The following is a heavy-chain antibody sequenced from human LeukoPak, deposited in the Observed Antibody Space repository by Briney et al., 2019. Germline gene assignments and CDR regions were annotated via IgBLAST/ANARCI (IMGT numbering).Heavy chain of an antibody. CDR1: GFSFSAYA. CDR2: IGPSGTST. D-gene: IGHD3-9*01. V-gene: IGHV3-64D*06. CDR3: TGSTTGYYSY. Sequence: GGSLRLSCSASGFSFSAYAMHWVRQAPGRGLEYVSAIGPSGTSTYFAVSVKGRFTISRDNSKNTVYLQMSSLRTEDTAVYFCTGSTTGYYSYWGQGTLVTVSS. J-gene: IGHJ4*02.